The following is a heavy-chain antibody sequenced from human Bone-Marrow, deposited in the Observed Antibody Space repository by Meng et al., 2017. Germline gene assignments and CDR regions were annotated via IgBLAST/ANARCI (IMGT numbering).Heavy chain of an antibody. CDR2: MNPNSGNT. D-gene: IGHD3-9*01. Sequence: ASVKVSCKASGYTFTSYDINWVRQATGQGLEWMGWMNPNSGNTGYAQKFQGRVTITRNTSISTAYMELSSLRSEDTAVYYCARGGTNLLRYFDWLGTYYYYGMDVWGQGTTVTVSS. CDR1: GYTFTSYD. V-gene: IGHV1-8*03. J-gene: IGHJ6*02. CDR3: ARGGTNLLRYFDWLGTYYYYGMDV.